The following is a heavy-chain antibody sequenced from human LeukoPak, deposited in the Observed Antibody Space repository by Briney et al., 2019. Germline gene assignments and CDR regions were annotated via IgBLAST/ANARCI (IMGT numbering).Heavy chain of an antibody. D-gene: IGHD4-17*01. CDR3: AREVDGDYAGGYDY. J-gene: IGHJ4*02. V-gene: IGHV4-34*01. CDR1: GGSFSGYY. CDR2: INHSGST. Sequence: PSETLSLTCAVYGGSFSGYYWSRIRQPPGKGVEWIGEINHSGSTNYNPSLKSRVTISVDTSKNQFSLKLSSVTAADTAVYYCAREVDGDYAGGYDYWGQGTLVTVSS.